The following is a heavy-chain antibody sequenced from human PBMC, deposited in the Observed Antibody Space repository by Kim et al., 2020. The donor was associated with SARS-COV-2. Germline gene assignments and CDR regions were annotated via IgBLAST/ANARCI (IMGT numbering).Heavy chain of an antibody. D-gene: IGHD3-9*01. CDR2: IYYRGDT. CDR3: ARHRKTYDVLTGYSKRHSYFDY. Sequence: SETLSLTCTVSGDSISSNSYYWGWIRQPPGKGLEWVASIYYRGDTYYNPSLQSRVTMSIDTSRNQFSLRLSSVAAADTAIYYCARHRKTYDVLTGYSKRHSYFDYWGQGTRVTVSS. V-gene: IGHV4-39*01. CDR1: GDSISSNSYY. J-gene: IGHJ4*02.